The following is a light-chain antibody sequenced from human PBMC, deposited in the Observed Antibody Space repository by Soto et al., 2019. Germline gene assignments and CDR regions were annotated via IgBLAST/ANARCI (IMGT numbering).Light chain of an antibody. CDR3: QQSYSTPLYT. Sequence: DIQMTQSPSSLSASVGDRVTITCRANQSISNYLNWYQQKPGKAPKLLIYAAFSLQSGVPSRFSGSGSRTDFTLTISNLQPEDFATYYCQQSYSTPLYTFGQGTKLEIK. J-gene: IGKJ2*01. CDR1: QSISNY. CDR2: AAF. V-gene: IGKV1-39*01.